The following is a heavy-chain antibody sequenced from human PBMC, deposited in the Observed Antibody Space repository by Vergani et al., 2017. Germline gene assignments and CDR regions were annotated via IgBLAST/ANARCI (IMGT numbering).Heavy chain of an antibody. CDR1: FDSIRNLY. Sequence: QVQLQESGPGLVKSSETLSLTCSVSFDSIRNLYCNWIRQPPGKGLEWIGSIHYSENTNYNPSLKTRVTISVDTSKNQFSLTLTSVTAADTAVYYCARGTRGIDGGSYFFDYWGQGTLVTVSS. CDR2: IHYSENT. CDR3: ARGTRGIDGGSYFFDY. V-gene: IGHV4-59*11. D-gene: IGHD1-26*01. J-gene: IGHJ4*02.